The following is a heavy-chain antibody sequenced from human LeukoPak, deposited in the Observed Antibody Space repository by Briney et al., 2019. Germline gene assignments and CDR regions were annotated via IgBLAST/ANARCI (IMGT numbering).Heavy chain of an antibody. J-gene: IGHJ4*02. V-gene: IGHV3-30-3*01. CDR1: GFTFSSYA. CDR2: ISYDGSNK. Sequence: PGGSLRLSCAASGFTFSSYAMHWVRQAPGKGLEWVAVISYDGSNKYYADSVKGRFTISRDNSKNTLYLQMNSLRAEDTAVYYCARAALGNYYYFGYWGQGTLVTVSS. CDR3: ARAALGNYYYFGY. D-gene: IGHD1-7*01.